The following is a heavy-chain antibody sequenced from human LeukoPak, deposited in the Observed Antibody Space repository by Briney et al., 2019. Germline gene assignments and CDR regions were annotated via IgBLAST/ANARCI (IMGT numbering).Heavy chain of an antibody. V-gene: IGHV3-66*01. CDR1: GFIVNYNY. Sequence: GGSLRLSCAASGFIVNYNYMSWVRQAPGKGLEWVSVIYSGGSTYYADSVKGRFTISRDNSKNMVYLQMNSLRVEDTAVYYCARVKAGTTYWFDPWGQGTLVTVSS. D-gene: IGHD1-7*01. CDR3: ARVKAGTTYWFDP. CDR2: IYSGGST. J-gene: IGHJ5*02.